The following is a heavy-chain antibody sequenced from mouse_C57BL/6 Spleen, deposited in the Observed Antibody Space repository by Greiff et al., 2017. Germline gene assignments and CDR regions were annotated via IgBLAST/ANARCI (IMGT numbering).Heavy chain of an antibody. D-gene: IGHD1-1*02. Sequence: QVQLQQPGAELVRPGSSVKLSCKASGFTFTSYWMAWVKQRPGQGLEWIGNIYPSDSETHYNQKFKDKATLTVDKSSSTAYMQLSSLTSEDSAVYYGARGLSPFAYWGQGTLVTVSA. CDR2: IYPSDSET. CDR1: GFTFTSYW. V-gene: IGHV1-61*01. J-gene: IGHJ3*01. CDR3: ARGLSPFAY.